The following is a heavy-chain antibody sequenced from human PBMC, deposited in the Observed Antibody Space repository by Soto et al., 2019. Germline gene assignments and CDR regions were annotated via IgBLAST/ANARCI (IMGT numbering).Heavy chain of an antibody. D-gene: IGHD6-25*01. CDR2: MNPYSGNT. Sequence: GASVKVSCKASGYTFTTYDIYWVRQATGQGLEWMGWMNPYSGNTGYAQKFQGRVTVTRNTSISTVYMELSGLRPDDTAVYYCARRKERSGPHYFDYWGQGSQVTAPQ. V-gene: IGHV1-8*01. CDR1: GYTFTTYD. J-gene: IGHJ4*02. CDR3: ARRKERSGPHYFDY.